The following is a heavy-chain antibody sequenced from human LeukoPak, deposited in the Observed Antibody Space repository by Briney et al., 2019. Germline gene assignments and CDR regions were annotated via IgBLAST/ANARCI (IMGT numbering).Heavy chain of an antibody. Sequence: SETLSLTCTVSGGSISSGDYYWSWIRQPPGKGLEGMGYIYYSASTYYNPSLTSRVTISVDTSKHQFSLKLSSVTAADTAVYYCAPLPITMVRGVQLGAFDIGSQGRTVTVYS. CDR3: APLPITMVRGVQLGAFDI. CDR1: GGSISSGDYY. CDR2: IYYSAST. V-gene: IGHV4-30-4*01. D-gene: IGHD3-10*01. J-gene: IGHJ3*02.